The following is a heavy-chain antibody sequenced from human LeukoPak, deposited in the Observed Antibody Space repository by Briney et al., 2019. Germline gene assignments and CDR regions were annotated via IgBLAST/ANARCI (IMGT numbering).Heavy chain of an antibody. CDR3: ARGLRSLSWERDGFWY. J-gene: IGHJ4*02. CDR2: IWFDKNQ. Sequence: GGSLRLSCAASGFILNDYGMHWVRQAPGKGLEWVADIWFDKNQHFADSVKGRFAISRDNSKNTVYLQMNSLRAEDTAVYYCARGLRSLSWERDGFWYWGQGTLVTVSS. CDR1: GFILNDYG. V-gene: IGHV3-33*01. D-gene: IGHD5-24*01.